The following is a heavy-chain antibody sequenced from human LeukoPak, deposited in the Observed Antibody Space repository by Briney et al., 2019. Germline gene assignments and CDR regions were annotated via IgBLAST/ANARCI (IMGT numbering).Heavy chain of an antibody. D-gene: IGHD6-19*01. V-gene: IGHV1-69*06. J-gene: IGHJ5*02. Sequence: SVKVSCKASGGTFSSYAISWVRQAPGQGLEWMGGIIPIFGTANYAQKFQGRVTITADKSTSTAYMELSSLRSEDTAVYYCARSIAVAGTRDNWFDPWGQGTLVTVSS. CDR1: GGTFSSYA. CDR2: IIPIFGTA. CDR3: ARSIAVAGTRDNWFDP.